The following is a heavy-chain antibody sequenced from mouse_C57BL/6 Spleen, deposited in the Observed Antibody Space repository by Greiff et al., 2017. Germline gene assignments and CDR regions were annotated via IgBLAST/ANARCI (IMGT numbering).Heavy chain of an antibody. CDR2: ISSGSSTI. CDR1: GFTFSDYG. CDR3: ARLRWSYWYFDV. D-gene: IGHD2-3*01. Sequence: EVKVVESGGGLVKPGGSLKLSCAASGFTFSDYGMHWVRQAPEKGLEWVAYISSGSSTIYYADTVKGRITISRDNAKNTLFLQMTSLRSEDTAMYYCARLRWSYWYFDVWGTGTTVTVSS. J-gene: IGHJ1*03. V-gene: IGHV5-17*01.